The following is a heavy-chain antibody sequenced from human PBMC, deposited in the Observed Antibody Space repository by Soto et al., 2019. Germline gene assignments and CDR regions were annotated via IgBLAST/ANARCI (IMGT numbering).Heavy chain of an antibody. CDR1: GYSFATYG. Sequence: ASVKVSCKASGYSFATYGFSWVRQAPGQGLECVGWISAHNGDTHYSQKFQGRVTLTTDTSTNTGNMELRSLTSDDSAVYFCATEPIDYDAGSGYYPLGHWGQGTLVTVSS. CDR2: ISAHNGDT. D-gene: IGHD3-22*01. CDR3: ATEPIDYDAGSGYYPLGH. V-gene: IGHV1-18*04. J-gene: IGHJ4*02.